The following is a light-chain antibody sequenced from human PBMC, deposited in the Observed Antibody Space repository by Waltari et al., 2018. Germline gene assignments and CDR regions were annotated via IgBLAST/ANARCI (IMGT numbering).Light chain of an antibody. CDR3: QQYYGSPFT. CDR2: WGS. Sequence: DIVMTQSPDSLAVLLCERALINCKSSRSVFYSPNNKNYLSRYQQKPGQPPKLLLYWGSTRESGVPDRFSGSGSETDFTLTIDSLQDEDVALYYCQQYYGSPFTFGGGNKVKIK. V-gene: IGKV4-1*01. J-gene: IGKJ4*01. CDR1: RSVFYSPNNKNY.